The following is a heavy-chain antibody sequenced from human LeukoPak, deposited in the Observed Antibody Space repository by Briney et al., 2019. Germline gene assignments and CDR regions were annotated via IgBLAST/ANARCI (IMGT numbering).Heavy chain of an antibody. CDR3: ARRDSSGWYDAFDI. Sequence: SETLSLTCTVSGGSISSSSYYWGWIRQPPGKGLEWIGSIYYSGSTYYNPSLKSRVTISVDTSKNQFSLKLSSVTAADTAVYYCARRDSSGWYDAFDIWGQGTVVTVSS. CDR1: GGSISSSSYY. V-gene: IGHV4-39*01. D-gene: IGHD6-19*01. J-gene: IGHJ3*02. CDR2: IYYSGST.